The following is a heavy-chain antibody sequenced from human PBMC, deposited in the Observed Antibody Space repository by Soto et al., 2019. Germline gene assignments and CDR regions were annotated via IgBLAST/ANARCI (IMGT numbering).Heavy chain of an antibody. Sequence: EVQLVESGGGLVKPGGSLRLSCAASGFTFTMYSMNWVRQAPGKGLEWVSSISSTTNYIYYGDSMKGRFTISRNNAKNSLYLEMNSLRAEDTAVYYCSRESEDLTSNFDYWGQGTLVTVSS. CDR2: ISSTTNYI. CDR3: SRESEDLTSNFDY. CDR1: GFTFTMYS. J-gene: IGHJ4*02. V-gene: IGHV3-21*06.